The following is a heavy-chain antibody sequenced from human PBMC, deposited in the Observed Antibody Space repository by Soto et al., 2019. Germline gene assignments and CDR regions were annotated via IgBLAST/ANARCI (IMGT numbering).Heavy chain of an antibody. CDR3: ARHNYGSGSTYFDY. D-gene: IGHD3-10*01. CDR1: GGSISSYY. V-gene: IGHV4-59*08. CDR2: IYYSGST. J-gene: IGHJ4*02. Sequence: SETLSLTSPVSGGSISSYYWSWIRQPPGKGLEWIGYIYYSGSTNYNPSLKSRVTISVDTSKNQFSLKLNSMTAADTAVYYCARHNYGSGSTYFDYWGQGTLVTVSS.